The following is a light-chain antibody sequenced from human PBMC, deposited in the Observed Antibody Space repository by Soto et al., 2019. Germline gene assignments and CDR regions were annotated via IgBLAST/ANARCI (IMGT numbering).Light chain of an antibody. V-gene: IGKV1-39*01. J-gene: IGKJ1*01. CDR3: QQSYSTPPT. CDR1: QSIGRN. Sequence: DIQMTQSPASLSASVGGRVTISCRASQSIGRNLNWYQQKPGKAPTLLMFTSSNLQSGVPSRFSGSGSGTDFIFTISSLQPEDFATYYCQQSYSTPPTFGQGTKVDIK. CDR2: TSS.